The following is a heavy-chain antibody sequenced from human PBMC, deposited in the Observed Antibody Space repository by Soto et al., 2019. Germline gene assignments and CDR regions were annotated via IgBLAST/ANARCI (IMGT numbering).Heavy chain of an antibody. CDR3: ARVEAAAGSPPIDY. CDR2: IIPIFGTA. J-gene: IGHJ4*02. V-gene: IGHV1-69*13. Sequence: SVKVSCKASGGTFSSYAISWVRQAPGQGLEWMGGIIPIFGTANYAQKFQGRVTITADESTSTAYMELSSLRSEDTAVYYCARVEAAAGSPPIDYWGQGTLVTVSS. CDR1: GGTFSSYA. D-gene: IGHD6-13*01.